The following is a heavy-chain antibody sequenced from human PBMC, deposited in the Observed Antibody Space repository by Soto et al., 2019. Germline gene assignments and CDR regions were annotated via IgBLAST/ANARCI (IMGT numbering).Heavy chain of an antibody. CDR1: GFTFSSYS. V-gene: IGHV3-21*01. D-gene: IGHD3-10*01. J-gene: IGHJ3*02. CDR3: ARDSLWFGEFDAFDI. CDR2: ISSSSSYI. Sequence: EVQLVESGGGLVKPGGSLRLSCAASGFTFSSYSMNWVRQAPGKGLERVSSISSSSSYIYYADSVKGRFTISRDNAKNSLYLQMNSLRAEDTAVYYCARDSLWFGEFDAFDIWGQGTMVTVSS.